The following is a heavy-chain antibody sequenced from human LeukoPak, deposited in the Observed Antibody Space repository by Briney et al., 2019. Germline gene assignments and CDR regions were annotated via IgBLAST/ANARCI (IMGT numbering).Heavy chain of an antibody. CDR2: ISAYNGNT. CDR3: ARGVTNWFDP. CDR1: GYTFSSYG. V-gene: IGHV1-18*01. Sequence: ASVKVSCKASGYTFSSYGISWVRQAPGQRPEWMGWISAYNGNTNYAQKFQGRVTMITDTSTSTAYMELRSLRSDDTAVYYCARGVTNWFDPWGQGTLVTVSS. D-gene: IGHD2-21*02. J-gene: IGHJ5*02.